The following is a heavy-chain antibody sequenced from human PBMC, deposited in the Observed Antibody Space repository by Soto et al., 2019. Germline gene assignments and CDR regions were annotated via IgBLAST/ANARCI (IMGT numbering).Heavy chain of an antibody. V-gene: IGHV5-51*01. CDR2: IYPGDSDT. CDR1: GYRVTSNW. D-gene: IGHD5-12*01. CDR3: ARRWDGYNWRAFDI. Sequence: GESLKISCKGSGYRVTSNWIGWVRQMPGKGLEWMGIIYPGDSDTRYSPSFQGQVTISADKSISTAYLQWSSLKASDTAMYYCARRWDGYNWRAFDIWGQGTMVTVSS. J-gene: IGHJ3*02.